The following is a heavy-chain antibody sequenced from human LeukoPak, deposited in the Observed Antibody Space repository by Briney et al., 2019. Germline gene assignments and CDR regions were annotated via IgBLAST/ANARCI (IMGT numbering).Heavy chain of an antibody. J-gene: IGHJ4*02. CDR2: IKQDGSEK. CDR3: ARAPMVRGVWGFDY. CDR1: GFTFSSYW. V-gene: IGHV3-7*01. D-gene: IGHD3-10*01. Sequence: GGSLRLSCAASGFTFSSYWMSWVRQAPGKGLEWVANIKQDGSEKYYVDSVKGRFTISRDNAKNSLYLQMNSLRAEDTAVYYCARAPMVRGVWGFDYWGQGTLVTVSS.